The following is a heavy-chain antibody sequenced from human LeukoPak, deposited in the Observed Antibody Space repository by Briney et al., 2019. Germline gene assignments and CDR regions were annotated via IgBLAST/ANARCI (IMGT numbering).Heavy chain of an antibody. Sequence: PGGSLRLSCAASGFTFSSYWMSWVRQAPGKGLEWVANIKQNGSEKYYVDSVKGRFTISRDNAKNSLYLQMTSLRAEDTAVYYCASYSSGYYGYDAFDIWGQGTMVTVSS. CDR2: IKQNGSEK. CDR3: ASYSSGYYGYDAFDI. D-gene: IGHD3-22*01. J-gene: IGHJ3*02. CDR1: GFTFSSYW. V-gene: IGHV3-7*01.